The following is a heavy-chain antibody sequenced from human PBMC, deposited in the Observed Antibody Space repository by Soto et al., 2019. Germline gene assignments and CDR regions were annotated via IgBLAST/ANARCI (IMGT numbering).Heavy chain of an antibody. CDR1: GFTFRNYA. J-gene: IGHJ5*02. CDR3: TKDAISGDGIWLMDS. Sequence: GGSLRLSCAASGFTFRNYAMTWARQAPGKGLEWVSSLLRSGSSAYYADSVRGRFTISSDTSANSLYLQMDNLRAEDTAIYYCTKDAISGDGIWLMDSWGQGTVVTVSS. D-gene: IGHD4-17*01. CDR2: LLRSGSSA. V-gene: IGHV3-23*01.